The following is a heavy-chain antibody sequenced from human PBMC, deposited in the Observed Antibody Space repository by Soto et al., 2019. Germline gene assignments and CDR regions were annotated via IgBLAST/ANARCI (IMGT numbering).Heavy chain of an antibody. D-gene: IGHD6-13*01. V-gene: IGHV3-23*01. CDR2: VSGSGDIT. J-gene: IGHJ4*02. CDR3: ATGYSSSWYLGDY. Sequence: PGGSLRLSCAASGFTFGSYAMNWVRQAPGKGLEWVSGVSGSGDITFYAASVKGRFTISRDNSKNTLYLQMNSLRAEDTAVYYCATGYSSSWYLGDYWGQGTLVTVSS. CDR1: GFTFGSYA.